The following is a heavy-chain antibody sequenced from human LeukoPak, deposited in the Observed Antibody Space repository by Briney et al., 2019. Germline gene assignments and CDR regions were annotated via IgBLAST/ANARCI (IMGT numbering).Heavy chain of an antibody. J-gene: IGHJ3*02. CDR1: GFTFSNYA. CDR2: ISGSGGST. CDR3: AKVAGGTSCYSASDI. Sequence: GGSLRLSCAASGFTFSNYAMSWVRQAPGKGLEWVSVISGSGGSTFYADSVKGRFTISRDNSKNTLYLQMDSLRAEDTALYYCAKVAGGTSCYSASDIWGQGTMVTVSS. D-gene: IGHD2-2*02. V-gene: IGHV3-23*01.